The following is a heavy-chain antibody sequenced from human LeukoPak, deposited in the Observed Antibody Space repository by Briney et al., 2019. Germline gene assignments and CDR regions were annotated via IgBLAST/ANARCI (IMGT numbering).Heavy chain of an antibody. CDR1: GYTFTSYG. J-gene: IGHJ5*02. D-gene: IGHD2-15*01. CDR3: ARVPAARLNWFDP. Sequence: ASVKVSCKASGYTFTSYGISWVRQAPGQGLESMRWISAYNGNTNYAQKLQGRVTMTTDTSTSTAYMELRSLRSDDTAVYYCARVPAARLNWFDPWGQGTLVTVSS. CDR2: ISAYNGNT. V-gene: IGHV1-18*01.